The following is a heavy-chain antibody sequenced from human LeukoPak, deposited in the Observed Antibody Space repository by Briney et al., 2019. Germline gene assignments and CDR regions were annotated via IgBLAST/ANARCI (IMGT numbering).Heavy chain of an antibody. CDR2: IYYSGST. D-gene: IGHD1-26*01. Sequence: SETLSLTCTVSGGSISSYYWSWIRQPPGKGLEWIGYIYYSGSTNYNPSLKSRVTISVDTSKNQFSLKLSSVTAADTAVYYCAREEGLLSAIDIWGQGTMVTVSS. J-gene: IGHJ3*02. CDR1: GGSISSYY. CDR3: AREEGLLSAIDI. V-gene: IGHV4-59*01.